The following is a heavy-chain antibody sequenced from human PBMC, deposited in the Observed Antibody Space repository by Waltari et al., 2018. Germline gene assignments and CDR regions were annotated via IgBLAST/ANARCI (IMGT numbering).Heavy chain of an antibody. CDR3: ARIYGSGTFIYMDV. D-gene: IGHD3-10*01. Sequence: QVQLQESGPGLVKPSETLSLTCTVSGGSIISYYWSWIRQPAGKGLGWIGRIYPGATPYYNPSLQTRIMMSVETSQNQFSLKLSSVTAADTAVYYCARIYGSGTFIYMDVWGKGTTVTVSS. CDR2: IYPGATP. CDR1: GGSIISYY. J-gene: IGHJ6*03. V-gene: IGHV4-4*07.